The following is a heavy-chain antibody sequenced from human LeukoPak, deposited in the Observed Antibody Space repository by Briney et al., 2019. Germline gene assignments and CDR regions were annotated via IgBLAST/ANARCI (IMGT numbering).Heavy chain of an antibody. CDR1: GGSISSSSYY. CDR3: ARDTYYYGSEWGPSGSYNWFDP. V-gene: IGHV4-39*07. Sequence: PSETLSLTCTVSGGSISSSSYYWGWIRQPPGKGLEWIGRIYTSGSTNYNPSLKSRITITVDTSKNQFSLKLSSVTAADTAVYYCARDTYYYGSEWGPSGSYNWFDPWGQGTLVTVSS. J-gene: IGHJ5*02. D-gene: IGHD3-10*01. CDR2: IYTSGST.